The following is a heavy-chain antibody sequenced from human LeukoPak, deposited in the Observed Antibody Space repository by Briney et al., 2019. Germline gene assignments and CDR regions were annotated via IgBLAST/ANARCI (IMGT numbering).Heavy chain of an antibody. CDR3: VKGGRTTVTSDAFDV. J-gene: IGHJ3*01. Sequence: GGSLRLSCSASGXTFSNYAMHWVRQAPGKGLEYVSAISSNGGSTYYADSVKGRFTISRDNSKNTLYLQMSSLRAEDTAVYYCVKGGRTTVTSDAFDVWGQGTRVTVSS. CDR1: GXTFSNYA. D-gene: IGHD4-17*01. V-gene: IGHV3-64D*09. CDR2: ISSNGGST.